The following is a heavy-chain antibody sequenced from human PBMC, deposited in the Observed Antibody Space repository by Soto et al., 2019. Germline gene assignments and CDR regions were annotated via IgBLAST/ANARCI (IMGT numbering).Heavy chain of an antibody. J-gene: IGHJ1*01. Sequence: EVQLVESGGGLVQPGRSLRLSCAASGFTFDDYAMHWVRQAPGKGLEWVSGISWNSGSIDCADSVKGRFTISRDNAKNSLYLQMNSPRAEDTALYYCAKGMDYDILTGFQHWGQGTLVTVSS. CDR3: AKGMDYDILTGFQH. CDR2: ISWNSGSI. CDR1: GFTFDDYA. D-gene: IGHD3-9*01. V-gene: IGHV3-9*01.